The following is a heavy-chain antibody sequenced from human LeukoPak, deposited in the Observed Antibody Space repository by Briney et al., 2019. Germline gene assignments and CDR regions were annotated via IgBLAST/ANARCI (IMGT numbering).Heavy chain of an antibody. Sequence: SETLSLTCTVSGGSISSSNCYWGWIRQPPGKGLEWVGTIYYSGSTSYNPSLKSRVTISVDTSKNQFSLNLSSVTAADTAAYYCASRYTIFGVATFDYWGQGALVTVSS. CDR3: ASRYTIFGVATFDY. CDR2: IYYSGST. D-gene: IGHD3-3*01. V-gene: IGHV4-39*01. CDR1: GGSISSSNCY. J-gene: IGHJ4*02.